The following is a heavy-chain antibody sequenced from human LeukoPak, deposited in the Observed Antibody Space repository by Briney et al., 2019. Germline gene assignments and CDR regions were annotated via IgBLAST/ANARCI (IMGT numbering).Heavy chain of an antibody. CDR2: VYTSGST. Sequence: PSETLSLTCTVSGGSISSYYWSWIRQPAGKRLEWIGRVYTSGSTNYNPSLKSRVSMSVDTSKNQFSLKLSSVTAADTAVYYCARDPVAAAGNDAFDIWGQGTMVTVSS. V-gene: IGHV4-4*07. J-gene: IGHJ3*02. CDR3: ARDPVAAAGNDAFDI. D-gene: IGHD6-13*01. CDR1: GGSISSYY.